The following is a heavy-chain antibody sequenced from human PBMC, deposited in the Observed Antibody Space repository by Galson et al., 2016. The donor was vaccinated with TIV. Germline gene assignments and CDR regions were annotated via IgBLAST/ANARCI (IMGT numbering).Heavy chain of an antibody. D-gene: IGHD3-10*01. CDR1: GFSLNDYG. J-gene: IGHJ4*02. CDR2: IGYDGITK. CDR3: ARVSNPDYHGWGSSWKY. Sequence: SLRLSCAVSGFSLNDYGTHWVRQAPGKGLEWVAVIGYDGITKYYADSVNGRFTISRDTSTNTLSLQMDSLTGEDTAMYYCARVSNPDYHGWGSSWKYWGQGTLVTVSS. V-gene: IGHV3-33*01.